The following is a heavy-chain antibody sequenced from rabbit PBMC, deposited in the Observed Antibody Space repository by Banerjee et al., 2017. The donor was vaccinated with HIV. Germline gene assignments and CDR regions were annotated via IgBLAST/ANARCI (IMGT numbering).Heavy chain of an antibody. CDR2: TYIGSGST. Sequence: QEQLEESGGDLVKPEGSLTLTCTASGFSFSSSYWICWVRQAPGKGLEWIGCTYIGSGSTYYASWAKARFTISKTSSTTVTLQMTSLTAADTATYFCARNADTSYYDLWGQGTLVTVS. CDR1: GFSFSSSYW. D-gene: IGHD8-1*01. J-gene: IGHJ4*01. V-gene: IGHV1S45*01. CDR3: ARNADTSYYDL.